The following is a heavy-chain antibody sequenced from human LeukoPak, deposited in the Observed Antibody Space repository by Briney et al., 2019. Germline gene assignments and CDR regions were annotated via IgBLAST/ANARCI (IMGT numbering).Heavy chain of an antibody. Sequence: GASLRLSCAASGFTFSSYAMSWVRQAPGKGLEWVSAISGSGGSTYYADSVKGRFTISRDNAKNSLYLQMNSLRAEDTALYYCAKDSSAMVRGVTSWGQGTLVTVSS. CDR2: ISGSGGST. D-gene: IGHD3-10*01. CDR1: GFTFSSYA. J-gene: IGHJ5*02. V-gene: IGHV3-23*01. CDR3: AKDSSAMVRGVTS.